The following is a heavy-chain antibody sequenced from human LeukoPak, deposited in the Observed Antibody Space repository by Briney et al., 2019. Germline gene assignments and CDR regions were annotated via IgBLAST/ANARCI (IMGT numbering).Heavy chain of an antibody. Sequence: GGSLRLSCAASGFTFDDYGMSWVRQAPGKGLEWVSGINWNGGSTYYADSVKGRFTISRDNSKNTLYLQMNSLRAEDTAVYYCANRGTSYMDVWGKGTTVTIFS. V-gene: IGHV3-20*04. J-gene: IGHJ6*03. D-gene: IGHD3-16*01. CDR2: INWNGGST. CDR3: ANRGTSYMDV. CDR1: GFTFDDYG.